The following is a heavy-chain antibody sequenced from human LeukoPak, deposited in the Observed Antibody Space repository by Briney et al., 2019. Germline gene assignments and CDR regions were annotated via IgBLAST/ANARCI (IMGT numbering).Heavy chain of an antibody. D-gene: IGHD3-22*01. CDR3: ARDEYYYDSRGYSYYFDY. CDR1: GGSVSSGSYY. Sequence: SETLSLTCAVSGGSVSSGSYYWTWIRQPPGKGLEWIGCIYYTGSTNYNPSLKSRVTISADTSKNQFSLKLGSVTAADTAVYYCARDEYYYDSRGYSYYFDYWGQGTLVTVSS. CDR2: IYYTGST. J-gene: IGHJ4*02. V-gene: IGHV4-61*01.